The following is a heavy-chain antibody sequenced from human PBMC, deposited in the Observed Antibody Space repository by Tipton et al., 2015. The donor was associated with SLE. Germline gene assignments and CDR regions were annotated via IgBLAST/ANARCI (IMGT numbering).Heavy chain of an antibody. CDR1: GDSISSYSYY. CDR3: ATGSGSLRY. J-gene: IGHJ4*02. V-gene: IGHV4-39*02. Sequence: TLSLTCTVSGDSISSYSYYWGWIRQPPGKGLEWIGSINYSGNTDSNPSLKSRVSMSIDKNHFSLKLSSVTAADTAAYYCATGSGSLRYWGQGLQVTVSS. CDR2: INYSGNT. D-gene: IGHD2-15*01.